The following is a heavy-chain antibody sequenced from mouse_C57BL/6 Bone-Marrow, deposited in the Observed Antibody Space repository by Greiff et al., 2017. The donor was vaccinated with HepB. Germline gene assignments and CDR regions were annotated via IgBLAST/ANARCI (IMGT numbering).Heavy chain of an antibody. V-gene: IGHV1-72*01. J-gene: IGHJ1*03. CDR1: GYTFTSYW. CDR3: AYYGSSYWYFDV. Sequence: QVQLQQPGAELVKPGASVKLSCKASGYTFTSYWMHWVKQRPGRGLEWIGRIDANSGGTKYNEKFKSKATLTVDKPSSTAYMQLSSLTSEDSAVYYCAYYGSSYWYFDVWGTGTTVTVSS. D-gene: IGHD1-1*01. CDR2: IDANSGGT.